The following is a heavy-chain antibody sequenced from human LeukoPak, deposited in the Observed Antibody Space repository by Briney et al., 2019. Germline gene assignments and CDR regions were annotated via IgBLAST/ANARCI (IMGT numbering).Heavy chain of an antibody. CDR2: ISGRGGST. Sequence: GGSLRLSCAASGFTFSSYVMSWVRQAPGQGLEWVSSISGRGGSTFYADPVKGRFTISRDISTNIVYLQMDSLRVDDTAVYYRARHIDSSHYPFDYWGQGTLVTVSS. J-gene: IGHJ4*02. CDR3: ARHIDSSHYPFDY. V-gene: IGHV3-23*01. D-gene: IGHD6-13*01. CDR1: GFTFSSYV.